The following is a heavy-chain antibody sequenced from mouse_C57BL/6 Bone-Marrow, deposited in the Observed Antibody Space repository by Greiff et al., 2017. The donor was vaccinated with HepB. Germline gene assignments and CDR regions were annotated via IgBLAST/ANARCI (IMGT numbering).Heavy chain of an antibody. CDR1: GYTFTSYG. J-gene: IGHJ2*01. CDR3: ARGVYGSSHYFDY. CDR2: IYPRSGNT. D-gene: IGHD1-1*01. Sequence: VQRVESGAELARPGASVKLSCKASGYTFTSYGISWVKQRTGQGLEWIGEIYPRSGNTYYNEKFKGKATLTADKSSSTAYMELRSLTSEDSAVYFCARGVYGSSHYFDYWGQGTTLTVSS. V-gene: IGHV1-81*01.